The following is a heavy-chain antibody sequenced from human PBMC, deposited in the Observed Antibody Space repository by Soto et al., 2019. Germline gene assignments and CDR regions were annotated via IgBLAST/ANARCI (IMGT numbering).Heavy chain of an antibody. CDR3: AKYSSGWYYPFDY. V-gene: IGHV3-23*01. CDR2: ISGSGGSA. Sequence: GGSLRLSCAASGFTFSNYAMSWVRQAPGKGLEWVSAISGSGGSAYYAGSVKGRFTISRDNSKNTLYLQMNSLRAEDTAVYYCAKYSSGWYYPFDYWGQGTLVTVSS. J-gene: IGHJ4*02. CDR1: GFTFSNYA. D-gene: IGHD6-19*01.